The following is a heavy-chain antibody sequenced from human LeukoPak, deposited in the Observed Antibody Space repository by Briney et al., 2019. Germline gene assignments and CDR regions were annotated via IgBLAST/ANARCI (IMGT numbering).Heavy chain of an antibody. D-gene: IGHD3-22*01. CDR3: ARDPYYYDSSVAPRGNYFDY. V-gene: IGHV1-46*01. CDR2: INPSGGST. CDR1: GYTFTSYY. Sequence: RASVKVSCKASGYTFTSYYMHWVRQAPGQGLEWVGIINPSGGSTSYAQKFNDRVTMTRDTSTSTFYMELSSLRSEDTAVYYCARDPYYYDSSVAPRGNYFDYWGQGTLVTVSS. J-gene: IGHJ4*02.